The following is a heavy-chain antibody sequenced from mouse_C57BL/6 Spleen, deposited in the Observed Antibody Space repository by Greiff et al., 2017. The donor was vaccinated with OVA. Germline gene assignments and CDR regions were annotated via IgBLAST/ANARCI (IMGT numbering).Heavy chain of an antibody. CDR2: IYPRSGNT. D-gene: IGHD1-1*01. J-gene: IGHJ2*01. V-gene: IGHV1-81*01. CDR1: GYTFTSYG. CDR3: ARRDYYGSSWGFDY. Sequence: VQLQQSGAELARPGASVKLSCKASGYTFTSYGISWVKQRTGQGLEWIGEIYPRSGNTYYNEKFKGKATLTADKSSSTAYMELRSLTSEDSAVYFCARRDYYGSSWGFDYWGQGTTRTVSS.